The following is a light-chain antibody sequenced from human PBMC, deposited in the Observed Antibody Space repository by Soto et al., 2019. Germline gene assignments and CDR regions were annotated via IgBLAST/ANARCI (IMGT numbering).Light chain of an antibody. CDR1: QGIRND. J-gene: IGKJ2*01. CDR2: AAS. V-gene: IGKV1-6*01. Sequence: AIQMTQSPSSLSASIRDRVTITCRASQGIRNDLGWYQQKPGKAPKLLIYAASTLQSGVPSRFSGSGSGADFTLTISSLQPEDFATYYCLQDYNYPRTFGQGTKLEI. CDR3: LQDYNYPRT.